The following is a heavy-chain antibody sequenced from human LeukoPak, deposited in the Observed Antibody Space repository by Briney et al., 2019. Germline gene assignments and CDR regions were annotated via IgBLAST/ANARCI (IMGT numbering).Heavy chain of an antibody. V-gene: IGHV4-4*07. CDR1: GGSISSYY. D-gene: IGHD1-26*01. CDR3: ARGDGSGSYDWFDP. J-gene: IGHJ5*02. CDR2: IYTSGST. Sequence: SETLSLTCTVSGGSISSYYWSWIRQPAGKGLEWIGRIYTSGSTNYNPSLKSRVTMSVDTSKNQFSLKLSSVTAADTAVYYCARGDGSGSYDWFDPWGQGTLVTVSS.